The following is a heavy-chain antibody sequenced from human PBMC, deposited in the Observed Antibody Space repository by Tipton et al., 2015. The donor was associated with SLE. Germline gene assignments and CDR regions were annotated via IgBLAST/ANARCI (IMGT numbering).Heavy chain of an antibody. Sequence: TLSLTCTVSGGSIGNFYWGWIRQPPGKGLEWIGYVYFTGATNYNSSLESRVTISVDTSKNQFSLKLTSVTAADTAIYYCARDQGGPFDYWGQGTLVTVSS. D-gene: IGHD2-15*01. CDR1: GGSIGNFY. CDR2: VYFTGAT. J-gene: IGHJ4*02. CDR3: ARDQGGPFDY. V-gene: IGHV4-59*01.